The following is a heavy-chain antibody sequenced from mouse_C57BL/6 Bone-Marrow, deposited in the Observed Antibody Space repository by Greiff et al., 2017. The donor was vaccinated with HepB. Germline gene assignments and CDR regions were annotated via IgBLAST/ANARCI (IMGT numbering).Heavy chain of an antibody. Sequence: ESGPGLVKPSQSLSLTCSVTGYSITSGYYWNWIRQFPGNKLEWLGYISYDGSNNYNPSLKNRISITRDTSKNQFFLKLNSVTTEDTATYDCARGRRDYWGQGTTLTVSS. CDR3: ARGRRDY. CDR1: GYSITSGYY. J-gene: IGHJ2*01. V-gene: IGHV3-6*01. CDR2: ISYDGSN.